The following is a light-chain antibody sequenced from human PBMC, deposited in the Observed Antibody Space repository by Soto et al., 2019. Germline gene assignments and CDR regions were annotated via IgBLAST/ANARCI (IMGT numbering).Light chain of an antibody. CDR3: QQRHNWPST. V-gene: IGKV3-11*01. J-gene: IGKJ5*01. Sequence: EIVMTQSPATLSVSPGERATLSCRASQSVSRYLAWYQQKPGQAPRLLIYGASARAPGFPARFSGSGSGTDFTLTISGLEPADLGLHYCQQRHNWPSTFGQRPRLELK. CDR2: GAS. CDR1: QSVSRY.